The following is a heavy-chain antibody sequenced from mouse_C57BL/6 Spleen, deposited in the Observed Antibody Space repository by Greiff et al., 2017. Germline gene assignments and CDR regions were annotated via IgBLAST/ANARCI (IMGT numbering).Heavy chain of an antibody. CDR1: GFNIKDYY. D-gene: IGHD1-1*01. CDR3: ARWTTVVARDWYFDV. CDR2: IDPEDGET. Sequence: EVQLQQSGAELVKPGASVKLSCTASGFNIKDYYMHWVKQRTEQGLEWIGRIDPEDGETKYAPKFQGKATITADTSSNTAYMQLSSLTSEDSAVYYCARWTTVVARDWYFDVWGTGTTVTVSS. J-gene: IGHJ1*03. V-gene: IGHV14-2*01.